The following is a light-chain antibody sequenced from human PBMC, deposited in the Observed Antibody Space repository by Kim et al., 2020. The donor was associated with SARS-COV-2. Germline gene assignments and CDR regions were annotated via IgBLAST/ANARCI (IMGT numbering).Light chain of an antibody. V-gene: IGLV10-54*01. Sequence: TTTHTRPRNSTVDNTQAAASRNQPPGPPPELLSDKNNDGPSGISETLPASKSGNTASLTITGLQPEDESDYYCSAWDSSLGGRRFGGGTQLTVL. J-gene: IGLJ2*01. CDR2: KNN. CDR3: SAWDSSLGGRR. CDR1: STVDNTQA.